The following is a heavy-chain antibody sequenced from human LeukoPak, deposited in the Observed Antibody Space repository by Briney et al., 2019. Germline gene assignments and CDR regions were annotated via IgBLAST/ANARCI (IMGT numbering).Heavy chain of an antibody. D-gene: IGHD6-19*01. CDR2: INAGNGNT. CDR3: ARRGLLAVAGTTNYFDY. V-gene: IGHV1-3*01. CDR1: GYTFTSYA. J-gene: IGHJ4*02. Sequence: ASVKVSCKASGYTFTSYAMHWVRQAPGQRLEWMGWINAGNGNTKYSQKFQGRVTITRDTSASTAYMELSSLRSEDTAVYYCARRGLLAVAGTTNYFDYWGQGTLVTVSS.